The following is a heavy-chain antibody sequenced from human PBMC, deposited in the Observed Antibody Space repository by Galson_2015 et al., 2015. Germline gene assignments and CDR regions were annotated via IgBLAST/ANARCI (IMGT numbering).Heavy chain of an antibody. V-gene: IGHV5-10-1*01. D-gene: IGHD3-10*01. Sequence: GKGLECVGRIDPRDSYTDYSPSFEGHVTLSADKSINTAYLQWSSLKASDTAMYYCARQLSSGEGVWFDPWGQGTLVTVSS. CDR2: IDPRDSYT. J-gene: IGHJ5*02. CDR3: ARQLSSGEGVWFDP.